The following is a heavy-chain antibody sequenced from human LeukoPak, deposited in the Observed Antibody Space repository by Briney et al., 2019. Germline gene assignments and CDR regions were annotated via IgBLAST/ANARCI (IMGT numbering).Heavy chain of an antibody. CDR2: INHSGST. CDR3: ARGIRRQLAPIGYYYYYMDV. CDR1: GGSFSGYY. Sequence: PSETLSLTCAVYGGSFSGYYWSWIRQPPGKGLEWIGEINHSGSTNYNPSLKSRVTISVDTSKNQFSLKLSSVTAADTAVYYCARGIRRQLAPIGYYYYYMDVWGKGTTATVSS. J-gene: IGHJ6*03. D-gene: IGHD6-6*01. V-gene: IGHV4-34*01.